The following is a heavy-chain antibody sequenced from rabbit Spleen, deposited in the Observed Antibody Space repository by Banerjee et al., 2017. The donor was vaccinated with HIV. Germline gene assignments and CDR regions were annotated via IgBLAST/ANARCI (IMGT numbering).Heavy chain of an antibody. D-gene: IGHD8-1*01. CDR3: ARDTGSSFSSYGMDL. CDR2: IAGSSSGFT. Sequence: QSLEESGGGLVKPEGSLTLTCTVSGFDLSNYYYMCWVRQAPGKGLEWISCIAGSSSGFTYSASWAKGRFTISKTSSTTVTLQMTSLTAADTTSYFCARDTGSSFSSYGMDLWGQGTLVTVS. CDR1: GFDLSNYYY. V-gene: IGHV1S40*01. J-gene: IGHJ6*01.